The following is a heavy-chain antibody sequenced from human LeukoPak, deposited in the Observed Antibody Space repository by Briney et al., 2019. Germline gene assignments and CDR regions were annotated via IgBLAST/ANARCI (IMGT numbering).Heavy chain of an antibody. D-gene: IGHD3-22*01. V-gene: IGHV4-59*01. J-gene: IGHJ4*02. CDR3: ARAEVNFYDRSGYSDY. Sequence: PSETLSLTCTVSGGSISSYYWSWIRQPPGKGLEWIGYIYYSGSTNHNPSLKSRVTISVDTSKNQFSLKLSSVTAADTAVYYCARAEVNFYDRSGYSDYWGQGSLVTVSS. CDR1: GGSISSYY. CDR2: IYYSGST.